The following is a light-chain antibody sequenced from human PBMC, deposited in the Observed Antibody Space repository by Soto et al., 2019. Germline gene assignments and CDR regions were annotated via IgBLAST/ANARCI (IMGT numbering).Light chain of an antibody. CDR1: QSVSSSY. CDR3: QQYGSSGT. J-gene: IGKJ1*01. Sequence: EIVLTQSPGTLSLSPGERATLSCRASQSVSSSYLAWYQQKPGQAPRLLIYGASSRATGIPDRFSGSGSGTDFTLTISRVEPEDLAVYYCQQYGSSGTFGQGTKVEIK. CDR2: GAS. V-gene: IGKV3-20*01.